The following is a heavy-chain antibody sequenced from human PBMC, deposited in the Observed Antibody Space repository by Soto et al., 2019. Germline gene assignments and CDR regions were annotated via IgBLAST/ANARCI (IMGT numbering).Heavy chain of an antibody. D-gene: IGHD3-3*01. CDR3: ARGVTVFGVVVQYYYYGLDV. V-gene: IGHV1-69*01. J-gene: IGHJ6*02. CDR1: GYTFTSYG. CDR2: IIPIFGTP. Sequence: SVKVSCKASGYTFTSYGISWVRQAPGQGLEWKGGIIPIFGTPNYAQKFQGRVTITADESTSTGYMELSSLRSEDTAMYYCARGVTVFGVVVQYYYYGLDVWGQGTTVTVSS.